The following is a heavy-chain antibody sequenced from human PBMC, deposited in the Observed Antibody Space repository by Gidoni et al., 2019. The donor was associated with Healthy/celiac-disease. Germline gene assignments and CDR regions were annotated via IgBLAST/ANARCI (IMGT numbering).Heavy chain of an antibody. Sequence: EVQLVESGGGLVKPGGSLRLSCAASGFTFSNAWMSWVRLAPGKGLEWVGRIKSKTDGGTTDYAAPVKGRFTISRDDSKNTLYLQMNSLKTEDTAVYYCTTDLGPAMHDFWSGYSWGQGTLVTVSS. D-gene: IGHD3-3*01. V-gene: IGHV3-15*01. CDR2: IKSKTDGGTT. CDR1: GFTFSNAW. J-gene: IGHJ4*02. CDR3: TTDLGPAMHDFWSGYS.